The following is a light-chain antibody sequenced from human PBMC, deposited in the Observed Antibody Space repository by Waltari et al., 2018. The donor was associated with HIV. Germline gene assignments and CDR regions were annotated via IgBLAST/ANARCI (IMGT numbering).Light chain of an antibody. CDR3: QSFARLSALPM. J-gene: IGLJ3*02. V-gene: IGLV1-40*01. CDR1: RSTNFGTTYD. Sequence: QSALTQPPSVSGAPGQRVTISCTGLRSTNFGTTYDVHWYQHLTGTGPGLTSSTNNNPPSGVPYGCTAPYAGTSAALTISGLEAGDEATYYCQSFARLSALPMFGGGTMGTV. CDR2: TNN.